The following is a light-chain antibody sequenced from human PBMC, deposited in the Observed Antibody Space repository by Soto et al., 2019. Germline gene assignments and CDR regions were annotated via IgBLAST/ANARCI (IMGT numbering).Light chain of an antibody. CDR3: HQYGTSPQT. V-gene: IGKV3-20*01. Sequence: IVLTQSPATLSLSPGERATLSCRASQSVSSSYLAWYQQKPGQAPRLLIHGASSRANGVPDRFSGSGSGTDFTLTISRLEPEDFEVYYCHQYGTSPQTFGQGTKVDIK. CDR1: QSVSSSY. J-gene: IGKJ1*01. CDR2: GAS.